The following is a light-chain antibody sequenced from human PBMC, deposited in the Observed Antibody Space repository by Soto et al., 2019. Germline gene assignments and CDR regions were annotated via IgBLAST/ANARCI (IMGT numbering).Light chain of an antibody. CDR1: QSVSSN. CDR2: GAS. J-gene: IGKJ4*01. V-gene: IGKV3-15*01. CDR3: QQYNNWPPLT. Sequence: EIVMTQSPATLSVSPGERATLSCRASQSVSSNFAWYQQKPGHAPRLLIYGASTRATGIPARFSGSGSGTEFTLTISSLQSEDFAVYYCQQYNNWPPLTFGGGTKVEIK.